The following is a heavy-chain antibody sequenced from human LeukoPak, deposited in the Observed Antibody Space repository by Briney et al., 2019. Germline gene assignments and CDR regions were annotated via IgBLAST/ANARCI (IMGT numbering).Heavy chain of an antibody. J-gene: IGHJ3*02. CDR3: ARECGGDCYFAFDI. D-gene: IGHD2-21*02. Sequence: GGSLRLSCAASGFTFSSYSMNWVRQAPGKGLEWVSSISSSSSYIYYADSVKGRFTISRDNAKNSLYLQMNSLRAEDTAVYYCARECGGDCYFAFDIWGQGTMVTVSS. V-gene: IGHV3-21*01. CDR2: ISSSSSYI. CDR1: GFTFSSYS.